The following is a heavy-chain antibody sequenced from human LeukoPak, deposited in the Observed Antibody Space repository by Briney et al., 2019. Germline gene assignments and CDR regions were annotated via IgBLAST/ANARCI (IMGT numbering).Heavy chain of an antibody. D-gene: IGHD6-19*01. V-gene: IGHV4-39*01. Sequence: PSETLSLTCTVSGGSISSSSYYWGWIRQPPGKGLEWIVSIYYSGSTYYNPSLKSRVTISVDTSKNQFSMKLSSVPAADTAVYYCARQAVAGTYWGQGTLVTVSS. J-gene: IGHJ4*02. CDR2: IYYSGST. CDR3: ARQAVAGTY. CDR1: GGSISSSSYY.